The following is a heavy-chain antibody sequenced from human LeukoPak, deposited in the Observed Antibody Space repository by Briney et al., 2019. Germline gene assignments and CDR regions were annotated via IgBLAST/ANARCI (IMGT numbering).Heavy chain of an antibody. CDR3: AKQFDCSSTSCSSYFQH. Sequence: PGGSLRLSCAASGFTFSSYAMSWVRQAPGKGLEWVSAISGSGGSTYYADSVKGRFTISRDNSKNMLYLQMNSLRAEDTAVYYCAKQFDCSSTSCSSYFQHWGQGTLVTVSS. J-gene: IGHJ1*01. CDR1: GFTFSSYA. CDR2: ISGSGGST. V-gene: IGHV3-23*01. D-gene: IGHD2-2*01.